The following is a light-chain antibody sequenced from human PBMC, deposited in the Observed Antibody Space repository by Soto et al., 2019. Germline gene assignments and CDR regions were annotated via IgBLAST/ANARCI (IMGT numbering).Light chain of an antibody. V-gene: IGKV1-6*01. CDR2: AAS. CDR3: LQDYNYPRT. CDR1: QSISNR. J-gene: IGKJ1*01. Sequence: IQMTQSPSTLSASVGDGVTITCRASQSISNRLAWYQQKPGKAPNLLIYAASSLQSGVPSRFSGSGSGTDFTLTISSLQPEDFATYYCLQDYNYPRTFGQGTKVDIK.